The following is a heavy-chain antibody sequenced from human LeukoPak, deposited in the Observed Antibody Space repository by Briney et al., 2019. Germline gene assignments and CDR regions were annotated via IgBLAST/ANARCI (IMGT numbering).Heavy chain of an antibody. CDR3: AKGGIRVTGTTPDY. J-gene: IGHJ4*02. D-gene: IGHD1-20*01. CDR1: GFTFSSYA. Sequence: PGGSLRLSCAASGFTFSSYAMSWVRQAPGKGLEWVSAISGSGGSTYYADSVKGRFTISRDNSKNTLYLQMNSLRAEDTAVYYCAKGGIRVTGTTPDYWGQGTLVTVSS. V-gene: IGHV3-23*01. CDR2: ISGSGGST.